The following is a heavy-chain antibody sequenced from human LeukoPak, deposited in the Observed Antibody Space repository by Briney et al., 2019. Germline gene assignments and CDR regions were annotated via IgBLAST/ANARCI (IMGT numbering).Heavy chain of an antibody. V-gene: IGHV3-48*02. CDR3: ARDPGLLWFGELNY. J-gene: IGHJ4*02. CDR2: ISSSSSTI. D-gene: IGHD3-10*01. CDR1: GFTFSSYS. Sequence: GGSLRLSRAASGFTFSSYSMNWVRQAPGKGLEWVSYISSSSSTIYYADSVKGRFTISRDNAKNSLYLQMNSLRDEDTAVYYCARDPGLLWFGELNYWGQGTLVTVSS.